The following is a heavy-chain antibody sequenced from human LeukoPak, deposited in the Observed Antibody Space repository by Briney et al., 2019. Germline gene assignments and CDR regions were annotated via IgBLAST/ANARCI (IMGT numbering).Heavy chain of an antibody. CDR2: IWYDGSKK. V-gene: IGHV3-33*01. CDR1: GFTFGSYG. J-gene: IGHJ6*02. CDR3: ARDRGIVGGAYYYYYGMDV. D-gene: IGHD1-26*01. Sequence: PGGSLRLSCAASGFTFGSYGIHWVRQAPGKGLEWVALIWYDGSKKYYGDSVKGRFTISRDNSKNTLYLQMNSLRAEDTAVYYCARDRGIVGGAYYYYYGMDVWGQGTTVTVSS.